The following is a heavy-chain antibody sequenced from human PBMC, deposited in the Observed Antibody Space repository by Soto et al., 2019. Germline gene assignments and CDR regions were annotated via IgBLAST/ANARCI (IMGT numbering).Heavy chain of an antibody. CDR3: ARPVGGYYYYMDV. Sequence: QLQLQESGPGLVKPSETLSLTCTVSGGSVSSGSYYWGWIRQPPGKGLEWIGSIYYSGNTYYNPSLQSRVTISVDTSKNQFSLKLSSVTAADTAVYYCARPVGGYYYYMDVWGKGTTVTVSS. D-gene: IGHD2-15*01. CDR2: IYYSGNT. CDR1: GGSVSSGSYY. J-gene: IGHJ6*03. V-gene: IGHV4-39*01.